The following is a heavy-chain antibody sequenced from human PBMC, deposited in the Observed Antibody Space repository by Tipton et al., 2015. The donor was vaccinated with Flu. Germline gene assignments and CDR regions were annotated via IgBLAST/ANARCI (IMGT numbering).Heavy chain of an antibody. J-gene: IGHJ4*02. CDR1: GFTFSSYW. CDR3: VRLSYYDVDLKNFYFDY. Sequence: SLRLSCAASGFTFSSYWMSWVRQAPGKGLEWVANIKQDGSVKYYVDSVKGRFTISRDNAKNSLYLQMNSLRAEDTAVYYCVRLSYYDVDLKNFYFDYWGQGALVTVSS. D-gene: IGHD3-10*02. CDR2: IKQDGSVK. V-gene: IGHV3-7*03.